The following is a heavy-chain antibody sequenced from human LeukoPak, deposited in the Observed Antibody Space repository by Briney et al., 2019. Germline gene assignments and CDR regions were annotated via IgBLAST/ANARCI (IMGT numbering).Heavy chain of an antibody. D-gene: IGHD6-13*01. J-gene: IGHJ5*02. Sequence: KPSETLSLTCTVSGGSISSGGYYWSWIRQHPGKGLEWIGYIYYSGSTYYNPSLKSRVTISVDTSKNQFSLKLSSVTAADTAVYYCARALIAAAVQYFDPWGQGTLVTVSS. V-gene: IGHV4-31*03. CDR3: ARALIAAAVQYFDP. CDR1: GGSISSGGYY. CDR2: IYYSGST.